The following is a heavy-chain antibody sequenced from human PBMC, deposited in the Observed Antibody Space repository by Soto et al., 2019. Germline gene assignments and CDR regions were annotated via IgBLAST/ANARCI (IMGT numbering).Heavy chain of an antibody. CDR2: ISYDGSNK. CDR1: GFTFSSYG. CDR3: AKERSVLRYFDWLFLS. J-gene: IGHJ5*02. V-gene: IGHV3-30*18. Sequence: GSLRLSCAASGFTFSSYGMHWVRQAPGKGLEWVAVISYDGSNKYYADSVKGRFTISRDNSKNTLYLQMNSLRAEDTAVYYCAKERSVLRYFDWLFLSWGQGTQVTVSS. D-gene: IGHD3-9*01.